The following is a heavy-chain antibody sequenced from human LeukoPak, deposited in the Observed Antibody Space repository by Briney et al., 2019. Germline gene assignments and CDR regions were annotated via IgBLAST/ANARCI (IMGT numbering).Heavy chain of an antibody. CDR2: IYYSGST. J-gene: IGHJ3*02. Sequence: PSETLSLTCSVSGDSIGTHYWGWIRQPPGKGLECIGYIYYSGSTYYKPSLKRRVTMLIDASKRQFSLKLSTVTAADTAVYYCARVPKGDGAFDIWGQGTMVTVSS. CDR3: ARVPKGDGAFDI. D-gene: IGHD3-10*01. V-gene: IGHV4-59*11. CDR1: GDSIGTHY.